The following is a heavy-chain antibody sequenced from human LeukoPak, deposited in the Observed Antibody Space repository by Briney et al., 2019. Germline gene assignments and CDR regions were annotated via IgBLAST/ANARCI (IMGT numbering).Heavy chain of an antibody. V-gene: IGHV1-2*06. CDR1: GYTFTGYY. CDR2: INPNSGGT. D-gene: IGHD3-16*02. CDR3: ARGVMITFGEVIPLDF. J-gene: IGHJ4*02. Sequence: GASVKVSCKASGYTFTGYYMHWVRQAPGQGLEWMGRINPNSGGTNYAQKFQGRVTMTRDTSISTAYMELSRLRSDDTAVYYCARGVMITFGEVIPLDFWGQGTLVTVSS.